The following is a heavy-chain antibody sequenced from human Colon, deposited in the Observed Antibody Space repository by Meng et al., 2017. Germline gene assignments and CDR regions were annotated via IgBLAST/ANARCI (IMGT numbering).Heavy chain of an antibody. CDR2: IWYDGSRR. Sequence: SGEATGYRFSGYGMHWVRRAPGKGLEWVAVIWYDGSRRYYGDSVKGRFTISRDDSRDTLYLQMNSLRAEDTAVYYCARDSGVVTPILDYWGQGTLVTVSS. CDR3: ARDSGVVTPILDY. CDR1: GYRFSGYG. J-gene: IGHJ4*02. V-gene: IGHV3-33*01. D-gene: IGHD2-21*02.